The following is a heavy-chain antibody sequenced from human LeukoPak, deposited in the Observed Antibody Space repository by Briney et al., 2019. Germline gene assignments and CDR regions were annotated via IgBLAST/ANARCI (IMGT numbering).Heavy chain of an antibody. Sequence: PGGSLRLSCAASGFTFGSYSMNWVRQAPGKGLEWVSSISSSSSYIYYADSVKGRFTISRDNAKNSLYLQMNSLRAEDTAVYYCARDRDIVVVPAARGNWFDPWGQGTLVTVPS. CDR1: GFTFGSYS. D-gene: IGHD2-2*01. J-gene: IGHJ5*02. V-gene: IGHV3-21*01. CDR3: ARDRDIVVVPAARGNWFDP. CDR2: ISSSSSYI.